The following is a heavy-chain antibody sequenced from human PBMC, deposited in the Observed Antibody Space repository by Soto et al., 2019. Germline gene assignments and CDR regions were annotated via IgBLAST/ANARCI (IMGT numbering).Heavy chain of an antibody. Sequence: QLQLQESGPGLVKPSETLSLTCTVSDGSVSDSRYYWGWIRQPPGKGLEWIGIIYYSGNTYYNPTLKSRVTRSVDTSKNQFSLRLSSVTAADTAVYYCARLFGSGSYYFDYWGQGALVTVSS. CDR2: IYYSGNT. CDR1: DGSVSDSRYY. CDR3: ARLFGSGSYYFDY. V-gene: IGHV4-39*01. D-gene: IGHD3-10*01. J-gene: IGHJ4*02.